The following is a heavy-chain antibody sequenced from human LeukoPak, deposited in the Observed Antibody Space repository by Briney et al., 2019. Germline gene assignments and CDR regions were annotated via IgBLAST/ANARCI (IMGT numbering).Heavy chain of an antibody. CDR1: GFTYRSYS. CDR3: ARVSDYYDSSGPNWFDP. Sequence: PGGSLILYCATLGFTYRSYSIISARQLPGYCLDSVLTISSSSSYIYYADSVKGRFTISRDNAKNSLYLQMNSLRAENTAVYYCARVSDYYDSSGPNWFDPWGQGTLVTVSS. V-gene: IGHV3-21*01. CDR2: ISSSSSYI. D-gene: IGHD3-22*01. J-gene: IGHJ5*02.